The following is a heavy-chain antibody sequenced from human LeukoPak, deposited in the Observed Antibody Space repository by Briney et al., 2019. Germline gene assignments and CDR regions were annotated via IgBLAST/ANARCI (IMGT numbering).Heavy chain of an antibody. CDR1: GGTFSSYA. CDR2: IIPIFGTA. Sequence: SVKVSCKASGGTFSSYAISWVRQAPGQGLEWMGGIIPIFGTANYAQKFQGRVTITADKSTSTAYMGLSSLRSEDTAVYYCARGPYSSGWYLDYWGQGTLVTVSS. J-gene: IGHJ4*02. V-gene: IGHV1-69*06. CDR3: ARGPYSSGWYLDY. D-gene: IGHD6-19*01.